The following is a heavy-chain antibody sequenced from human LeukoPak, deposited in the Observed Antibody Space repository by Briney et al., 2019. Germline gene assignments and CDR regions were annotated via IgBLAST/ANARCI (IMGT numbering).Heavy chain of an antibody. J-gene: IGHJ5*02. Sequence: PSETLSLTCTVSAGSISSYYWSWIRQPPGKGLEWIGYIYYSGSTNYNPSLKSRVTISVDTSQYQSSMKLTSVTGADTAVYYCARLGYSSSSRWFDPWGQGTLVTVSS. CDR1: AGSISSYY. CDR2: IYYSGST. V-gene: IGHV4-59*01. CDR3: ARLGYSSSSRWFDP. D-gene: IGHD6-6*01.